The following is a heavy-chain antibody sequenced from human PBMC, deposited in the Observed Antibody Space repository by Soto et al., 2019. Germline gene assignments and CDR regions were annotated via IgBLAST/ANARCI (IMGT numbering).Heavy chain of an antibody. J-gene: IGHJ4*02. V-gene: IGHV3-30*18. CDR3: AKEAGAVAGTHY. Sequence: GGSLRLSCAASGFTFSSYGMHWVHQAPGKGLEWVAVISYDGSNKYYADSVKGRFTISRDNSKNTLYLQMNSLRAEDTAVYYCAKEAGAVAGTHYWGQGTLVTVSS. CDR1: GFTFSSYG. D-gene: IGHD6-19*01. CDR2: ISYDGSNK.